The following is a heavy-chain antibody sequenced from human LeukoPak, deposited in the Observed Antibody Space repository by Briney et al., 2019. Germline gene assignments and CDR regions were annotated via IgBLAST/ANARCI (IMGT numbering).Heavy chain of an antibody. CDR2: ISAYNGNT. J-gene: IGHJ3*02. D-gene: IGHD3-10*01. CDR3: AISVYGSGSYRDAFDI. CDR1: GYTFTGYY. Sequence: ASVKVSCKASGYTFTGYYMHWVRQAPGQGLEWMGWISAYNGNTNYAQKLQGRVTMTTDTSTSTAYMELRSLRSDDTAVYYCAISVYGSGSYRDAFDIWGQGTMVTVSS. V-gene: IGHV1-18*04.